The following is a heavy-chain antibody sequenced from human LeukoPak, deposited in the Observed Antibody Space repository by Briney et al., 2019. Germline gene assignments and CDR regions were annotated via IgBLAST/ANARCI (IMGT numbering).Heavy chain of an antibody. CDR2: IYHSGSP. CDR3: ARDVITIFGVVTRP. Sequence: PSQTLSLTCTVSGGSISSGGYYWSWIRQPPGKGLEWIGYIYHSGSPYYNPSLKSRVTISIDTSKNQFSLKLSSVTAADTAVYYCARDVITIFGVVTRPWGQGTLVTVSS. CDR1: GGSISSGGYY. D-gene: IGHD3-3*01. V-gene: IGHV4-30-2*05. J-gene: IGHJ5*02.